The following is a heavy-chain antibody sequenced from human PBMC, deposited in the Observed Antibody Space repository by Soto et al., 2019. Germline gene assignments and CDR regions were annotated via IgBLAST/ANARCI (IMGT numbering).Heavy chain of an antibody. D-gene: IGHD3-22*01. CDR3: ARSPDYYDSSGYYGLGYYFAY. Sequence: GGSLRRSCGGCGFTVSSNYRSWVRQAPGKGLEWVSVIDSGGSTYYADSVKGRFTISRHNSKNTLYLQMNSLRAEDTAVYYCARSPDYYDSSGYYGLGYYFAYWGQGTLVTLSS. CDR2: IDSGGST. V-gene: IGHV3-53*04. J-gene: IGHJ4*02. CDR1: GFTVSSNY.